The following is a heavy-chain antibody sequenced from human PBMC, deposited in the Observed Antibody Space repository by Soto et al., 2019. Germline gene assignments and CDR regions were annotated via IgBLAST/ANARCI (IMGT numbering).Heavy chain of an antibody. CDR2: IIPIFGTA. V-gene: IGHV1-69*01. D-gene: IGHD2-21*02. CDR3: AREGVAGDGGNYYFAY. J-gene: IGHJ4*02. Sequence: QVQLVQSGAEVKKPGSSVKVSCKASGGTFSSYAISWVRQAPGQGLEWMGGIIPIFGTANYAQKFQGRVTITADESPSTAYMELSSLRSEDTAVYYCAREGVAGDGGNYYFAYWGQGTLVTVSS. CDR1: GGTFSSYA.